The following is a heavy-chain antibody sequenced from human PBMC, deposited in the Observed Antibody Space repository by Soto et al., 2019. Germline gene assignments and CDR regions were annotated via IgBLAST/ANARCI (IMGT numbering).Heavy chain of an antibody. J-gene: IGHJ5*02. Sequence: QITLKESGPTLVKPTQTLTLTCTFSGFSLSTSGVGVGWIRQPPGKALEWLALIYWDDDKRYSPSLKSRLTITKDTSKIQVLLTMHNMDPVDTATYCCAHRPRDDSSGGTNWFDPWGQGTLVTVSS. V-gene: IGHV2-5*02. CDR3: AHRPRDDSSGGTNWFDP. D-gene: IGHD3-22*01. CDR2: IYWDDDK. CDR1: GFSLSTSGVG.